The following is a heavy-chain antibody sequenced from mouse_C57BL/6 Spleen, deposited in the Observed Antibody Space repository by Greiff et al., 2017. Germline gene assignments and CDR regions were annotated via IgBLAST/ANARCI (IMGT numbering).Heavy chain of an antibody. CDR1: GYAFTNYL. CDR2: INPGSGGT. J-gene: IGHJ1*03. V-gene: IGHV1-54*01. CDR3: ARYDYDRYFDV. D-gene: IGHD2-4*01. Sequence: QVQLQQSGAELVRPGTSVKVSCKASGYAFTNYLIEWVKQRPGQGLEWIGVINPGSGGTNYNEKFKGKATLTADKSSSTAYMQLSRLTSEDSAVYFCARYDYDRYFDVWGTGTTVTVSS.